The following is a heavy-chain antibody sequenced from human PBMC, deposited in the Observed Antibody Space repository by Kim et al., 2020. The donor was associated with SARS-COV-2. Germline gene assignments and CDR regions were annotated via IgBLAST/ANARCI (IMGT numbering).Heavy chain of an antibody. J-gene: IGHJ4*02. D-gene: IGHD3-3*01. CDR2: ISAYNGNT. CDR3: ARDMAPGSDFWSGYYTLNAGATYDY. CDR1: GYTFTSYG. Sequence: ASVKVSCKAYGYTFTSYGISWVRQAPGQGLEWMGWISAYNGNTNYAQKLQGRVTMTTDTSTSTAYMELRSLRSDDTAVYYCARDMAPGSDFWSGYYTLNAGATYDYWGQGTLVTVSS. V-gene: IGHV1-18*01.